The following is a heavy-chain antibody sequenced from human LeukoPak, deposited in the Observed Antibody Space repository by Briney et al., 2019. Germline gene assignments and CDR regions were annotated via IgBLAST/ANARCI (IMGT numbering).Heavy chain of an antibody. CDR1: GSTLSNYS. V-gene: IGHV3-21*01. J-gene: IGHJ4*02. CDR3: ARDLAYGDDGL. CDR2: ISSNSSYI. Sequence: GGSLRLSCAASGSTLSNYSMNWVRQAPGKGLEWVAFISSNSSYIFYADSLKGRYTISRDNAKNSLYLQMNSLRADDTAVYYCARDLAYGDDGLWGQGTLVSVSS. D-gene: IGHD4-17*01.